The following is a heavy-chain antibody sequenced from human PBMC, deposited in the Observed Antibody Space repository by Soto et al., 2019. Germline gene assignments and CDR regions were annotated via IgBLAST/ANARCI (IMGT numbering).Heavy chain of an antibody. V-gene: IGHV4-39*01. Sequence: SETLSLTCTVSGGSISSSSYYWGWIRQPPGKGLEWIGSIYYSGSTYYNPSLKSRVTISVDTSKNQFSLKLSSVTAADTAVYYCARQGATVTTRAANWFDPWGQGPLVT. D-gene: IGHD4-17*01. CDR3: ARQGATVTTRAANWFDP. CDR2: IYYSGST. CDR1: GGSISSSSYY. J-gene: IGHJ5*02.